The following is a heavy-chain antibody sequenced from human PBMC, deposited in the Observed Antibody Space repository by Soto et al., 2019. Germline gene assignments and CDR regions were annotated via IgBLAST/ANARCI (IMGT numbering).Heavy chain of an antibody. CDR1: GFTFSSYA. J-gene: IGHJ1*01. Sequence: EVQLLESGGGLVQPGGSLRLSCAASGFTFSSYAMSWVRQAPGKGLEWVSAISGSGGSTYYADSVKGRFTISRDNSKNALYLQMNSLRAEDTAVYYCAKKRSGGRASVEYFQHWGQGTLVTVSS. V-gene: IGHV3-23*01. CDR3: AKKRSGGRASVEYFQH. CDR2: ISGSGGST. D-gene: IGHD2-15*01.